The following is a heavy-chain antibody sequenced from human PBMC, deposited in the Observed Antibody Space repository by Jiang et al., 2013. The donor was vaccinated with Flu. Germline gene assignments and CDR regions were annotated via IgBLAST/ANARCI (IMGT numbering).Heavy chain of an antibody. J-gene: IGHJ6*02. D-gene: IGHD3-9*01. Sequence: GSGGSTYYADSVKGRFTISRDNSKNTLYLQMNSLRAEDTAVYYCAKDGAGYFWSGYYHGRDEVLRYFDWLEPYYYYYGMDVWGQGTTVTVSS. V-gene: IGHV3-23*01. CDR3: AKDGAGYFWSGYYHGRDEVLRYFDWLEPYYYYYGMDV. CDR2: GSGGST.